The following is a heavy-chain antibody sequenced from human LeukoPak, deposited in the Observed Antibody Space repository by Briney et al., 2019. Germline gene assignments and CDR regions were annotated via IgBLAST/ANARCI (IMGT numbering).Heavy chain of an antibody. CDR3: ARDRRSSFYYLDY. Sequence: GGCVRLSRAASVLTFSSYAMHWVRQARGRGLEYVSGITTNWCSTYYGNSVKDRLTIPRDKSKHTLYLQTDSLRGEDSDVCFCARDRRSSFYYLDYWGQGTLVSVSS. CDR1: VLTFSSYA. J-gene: IGHJ4*02. D-gene: IGHD6-13*01. V-gene: IGHV3-64*01. CDR2: ITTNWCST.